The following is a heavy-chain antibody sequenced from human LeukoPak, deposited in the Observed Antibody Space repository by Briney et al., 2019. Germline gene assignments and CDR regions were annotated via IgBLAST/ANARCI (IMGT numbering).Heavy chain of an antibody. Sequence: SETLSLTCAVSGYSISSGYYWGWIRQPPGKGLEWIGSIYHSGSTYYNPSLKSRVTISVDTSKNQFSLKLSSVTAADTAVHYCARHSRGVVVPAADDAFHIWRQGTMVTVSS. D-gene: IGHD2-2*01. J-gene: IGHJ3*02. CDR2: IYHSGST. CDR1: GYSISSGYY. V-gene: IGHV4-38-2*01. CDR3: ARHSRGVVVPAADDAFHI.